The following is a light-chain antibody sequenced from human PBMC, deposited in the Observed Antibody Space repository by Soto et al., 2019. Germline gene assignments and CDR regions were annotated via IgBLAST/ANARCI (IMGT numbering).Light chain of an antibody. V-gene: IGLV2-11*01. CDR2: DVS. CDR3: CSYAGSYTYV. Sequence: QSALTQPRSVSGSPGQSVTISCTGTSSDVGGYNYVSWHQQHPGKAPKLMIYDVSKRPSGVPDRFSGSKSGNTASLTISGLQAEDEADYYCCSYAGSYTYVFGGGTKVTVL. CDR1: SSDVGGYNY. J-gene: IGLJ3*02.